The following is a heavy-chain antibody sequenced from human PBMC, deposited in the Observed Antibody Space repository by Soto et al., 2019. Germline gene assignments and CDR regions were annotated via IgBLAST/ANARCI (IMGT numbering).Heavy chain of an antibody. D-gene: IGHD5-12*01. J-gene: IGHJ4*02. Sequence: ESLKISCKGSGYSFTSYWIGWVRQMPGKGLEWMGIIYPGDSDTRYSPSFQGQVTISADKSISTAYLQWSSLKASDTAMYYCARASKGVATLGRGFDYWGQGTLVTVSS. CDR1: GYSFTSYW. CDR3: ARASKGVATLGRGFDY. V-gene: IGHV5-51*01. CDR2: IYPGDSDT.